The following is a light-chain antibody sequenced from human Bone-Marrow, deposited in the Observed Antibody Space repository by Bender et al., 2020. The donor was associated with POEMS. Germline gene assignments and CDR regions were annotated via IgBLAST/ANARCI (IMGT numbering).Light chain of an antibody. Sequence: QLVLTQPPSASASLGASVKLTCTLSSGHRSYAIAWHQQQPEKGPRYLMNVNSDGSHSKGDEIPDRFSGSSSGAERYLTISRLQSEDEADYYCQTWGTGTVVFGGGTKLSVL. J-gene: IGLJ2*01. CDR3: QTWGTGTVV. CDR1: SGHRSYA. CDR2: VNSDGSH. V-gene: IGLV4-69*01.